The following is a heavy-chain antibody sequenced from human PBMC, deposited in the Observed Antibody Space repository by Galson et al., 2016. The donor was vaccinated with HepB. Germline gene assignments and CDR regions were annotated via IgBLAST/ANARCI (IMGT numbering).Heavy chain of an antibody. Sequence: SLRLSCAASGFTVSSNYMSWVRQAPGKGLEWVSVIYSDARTYYADAVKGRFTIPRDNSKNTLYLQMNSLRAEDTAVYYCAKLYGRYGSGYFQHWGQGTLVTVSS. CDR2: IYSDART. J-gene: IGHJ1*01. CDR1: GFTVSSNY. CDR3: AKLYGRYGSGYFQH. V-gene: IGHV3-53*01. D-gene: IGHD6-25*01.